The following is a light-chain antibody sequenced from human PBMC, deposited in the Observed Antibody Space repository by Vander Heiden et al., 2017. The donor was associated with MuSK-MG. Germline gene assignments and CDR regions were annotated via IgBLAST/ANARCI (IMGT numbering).Light chain of an antibody. J-gene: IGKJ2*01. CDR2: DAS. CDR3: QRYNNGHPTYT. Sequence: EIVMTQSPATLSVSPGERATLSCRASQHIYTNLAWYQQKPGQAPRLLIYDASTRATAVKARFSGSGDGTEFTLTISSRQAEDFAVYYCQRYNNGHPTYTFGQGTKLGIK. CDR1: QHIYTN. V-gene: IGKV3-15*01.